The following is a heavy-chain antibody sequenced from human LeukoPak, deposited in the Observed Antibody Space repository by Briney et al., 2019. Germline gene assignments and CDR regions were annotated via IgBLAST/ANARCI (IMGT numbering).Heavy chain of an antibody. Sequence: PGGSLRLSCVGSGFTFTDYAMSWVRQAPGKGLEWVSAFSGTGGYIYYADSVKGRFTVSRDNSKSTLYLQMNNLRVEDTAVYYCARVMTAITNWFDPWGQGTLVTVSS. D-gene: IGHD2-21*02. J-gene: IGHJ5*02. CDR2: FSGTGGYI. CDR3: ARVMTAITNWFDP. CDR1: GFTFTDYA. V-gene: IGHV3-23*01.